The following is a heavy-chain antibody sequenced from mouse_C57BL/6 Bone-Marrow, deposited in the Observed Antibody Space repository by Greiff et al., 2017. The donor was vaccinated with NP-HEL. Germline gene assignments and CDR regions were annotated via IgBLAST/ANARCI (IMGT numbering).Heavy chain of an antibody. D-gene: IGHD1-1*01. CDR1: GYSITSGYY. CDR3: ARDDYYGSSPLWYFDV. Sequence: EVKLLESGPGLVKPSQTLSLTCSVTGYSITSGYYWNWIRQFPGNKLEWMGYISYDGSNNYNPSLKNRISITRDTSKNQFFLKLNSVTTEDTATYYCARDDYYGSSPLWYFDVWGTGTTVTVSS. J-gene: IGHJ1*03. V-gene: IGHV3-6*01. CDR2: ISYDGSN.